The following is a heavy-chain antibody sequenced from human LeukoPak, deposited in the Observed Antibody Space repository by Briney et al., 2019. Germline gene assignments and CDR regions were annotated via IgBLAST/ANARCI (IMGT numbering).Heavy chain of an antibody. CDR2: ISGSGGST. CDR1: GFTFSSYA. Sequence: GGSLRLSCAASGFTFSSYAMSWVRQAPGKGLEWVSAISGSGGSTYYADSVKGRFTISRDYSKNTLYLQMNSLRAEDTAVYYCAKSIAARPLYYYGMDVWGQGTTVTVSS. D-gene: IGHD6-6*01. V-gene: IGHV3-23*01. CDR3: AKSIAARPLYYYGMDV. J-gene: IGHJ6*02.